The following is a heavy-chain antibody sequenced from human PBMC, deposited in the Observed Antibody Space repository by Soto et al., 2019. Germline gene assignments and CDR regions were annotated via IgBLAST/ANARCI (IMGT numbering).Heavy chain of an antibody. Sequence: QVQLVQSGAEVKKPGSSVKVSCKASGGTFSSYTISWVRQAPGQGLEWMGRIIPILGIANYAQKFQGRVTITADKSTSTAYMELSSLRSEDTAVYYCARGYCSGGSCYQQDGFDAYDIWGQGTMVTVSS. CDR2: IIPILGIA. CDR3: ARGYCSGGSCYQQDGFDAYDI. D-gene: IGHD2-15*01. V-gene: IGHV1-69*02. CDR1: GGTFSSYT. J-gene: IGHJ3*02.